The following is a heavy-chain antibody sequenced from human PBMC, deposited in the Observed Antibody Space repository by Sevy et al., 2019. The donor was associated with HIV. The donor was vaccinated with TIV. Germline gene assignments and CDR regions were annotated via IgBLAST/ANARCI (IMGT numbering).Heavy chain of an antibody. J-gene: IGHJ6*02. D-gene: IGHD6-13*01. CDR2: IYYSGST. CDR3: ARDKVAAAGFHYYGMDV. Sequence: SETLSLTCTVSGGSISSGGYYWSWIRQHPGKGLEWIGYIYYSGSTYYNPSLKSRVTISVDTSKNQLSLKLSSVTAADTAVYYCARDKVAAAGFHYYGMDVWGQGTTVTVSS. V-gene: IGHV4-31*03. CDR1: GGSISSGGYY.